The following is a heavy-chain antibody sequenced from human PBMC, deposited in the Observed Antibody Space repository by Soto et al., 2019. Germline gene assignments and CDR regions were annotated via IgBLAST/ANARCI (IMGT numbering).Heavy chain of an antibody. CDR2: IIPIFGTA. CDR1: GGTFSSYA. V-gene: IGHV1-69*01. Sequence: QVQLVQSGAEVKKPGSSVKVSCKASGGTFSSYAISWVRQAPGQGLEWMGGIIPIFGTANYAQKFQCSVTITADESTSTAYMELSSLRSEDTAVYYCASPYCTNGVCAPTLYYYGMDVWGQGTTVTVSS. J-gene: IGHJ6*02. CDR3: ASPYCTNGVCAPTLYYYGMDV. D-gene: IGHD2-8*01.